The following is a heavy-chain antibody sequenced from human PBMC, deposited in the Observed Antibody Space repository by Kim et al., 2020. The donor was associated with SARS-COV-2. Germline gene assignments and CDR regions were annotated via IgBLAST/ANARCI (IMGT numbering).Heavy chain of an antibody. Sequence: SETLSLTCTVSGGSISSSSYYWGWIRQPPGKGLEWIGSIYYSGSTYYNPSLKSRVTISVDTSKNQFSLKLSSVTAADTAVYYCARHQEDVDTAMVLGYYFDYWGQGTLVTVSS. J-gene: IGHJ4*02. CDR1: GGSISSSSYY. D-gene: IGHD5-18*01. CDR3: ARHQEDVDTAMVLGYYFDY. V-gene: IGHV4-39*01. CDR2: IYYSGST.